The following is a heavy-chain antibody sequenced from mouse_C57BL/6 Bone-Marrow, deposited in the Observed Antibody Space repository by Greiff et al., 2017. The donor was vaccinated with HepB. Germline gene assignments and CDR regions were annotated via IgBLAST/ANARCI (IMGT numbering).Heavy chain of an antibody. J-gene: IGHJ3*01. CDR2: ISYDGSN. CDR3: ARDPGVRHWFAY. Sequence: EVKLMESGPGLVKPSQSLSLTCSVTGYSITSGYYWNWIRQFPGNKLEWMGYISYDGSNNYNPSLKNRISITRDTSKNQFFLKLNSVTTEDTATYYCARDPGVRHWFAYWGKGTVVTVSA. D-gene: IGHD2-14*01. CDR1: GYSITSGYY. V-gene: IGHV3-6*01.